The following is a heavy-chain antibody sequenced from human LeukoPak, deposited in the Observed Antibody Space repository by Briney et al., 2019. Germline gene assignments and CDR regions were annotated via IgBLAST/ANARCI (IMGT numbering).Heavy chain of an antibody. CDR1: GGSISSGSYY. V-gene: IGHV4-61*02. CDR3: AREGLQPTEEVYYYYYYMDV. D-gene: IGHD4-11*01. Sequence: SQTLSLTCTVSGGSISSGSYYWSWIRQPAGKGLEWIGRIYTSGSTNYNPSLKSRVTISVDTSKNQFSLKLSSVTAADTAVYYCAREGLQPTEEVYYYYYYMDVWGKGTTVTVSS. J-gene: IGHJ6*03. CDR2: IYTSGST.